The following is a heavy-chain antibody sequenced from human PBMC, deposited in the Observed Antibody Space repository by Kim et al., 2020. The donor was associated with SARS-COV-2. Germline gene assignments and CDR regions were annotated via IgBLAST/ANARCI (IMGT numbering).Heavy chain of an antibody. D-gene: IGHD2-21*01. J-gene: IGHJ4*02. CDR3: ARDFRWGSNFEY. Sequence: YYADSVKGRFTISRDNAKNSLYLQMNSLRAEDTAVYYCARDFRWGSNFEYWGQGTLVTVSS. V-gene: IGHV3-48*04.